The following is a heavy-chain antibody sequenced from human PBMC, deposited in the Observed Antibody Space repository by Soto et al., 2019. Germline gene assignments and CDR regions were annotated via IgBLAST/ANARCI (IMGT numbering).Heavy chain of an antibody. Sequence: SVKVSCKASGGTFSSYAISWVRQAPGRGLEWMGGIIPIFGTANYAQKFQGRVTITTDESTSTAYMELSSLRSEDTAVYYCARSGGDLVVPAPTPYYFDYCGKGTLVTVST. CDR3: ARSGGDLVVPAPTPYYFDY. J-gene: IGHJ4*02. CDR2: IIPIFGTA. D-gene: IGHD2-2*01. CDR1: GGTFSSYA. V-gene: IGHV1-69*05.